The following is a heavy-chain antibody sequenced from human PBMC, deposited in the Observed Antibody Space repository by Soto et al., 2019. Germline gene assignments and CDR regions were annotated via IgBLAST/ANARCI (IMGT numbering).Heavy chain of an antibody. CDR3: ARGQYYYDSSGYSLYYFDY. V-gene: IGHV1-69*01. Sequence: QVQLVQSGAEVKKPGSSVKVSCKASGGTFSSYAISWVRQAPGQGLEWMGGIIPIFGTANYAQKFQGRVTITADESTSTAYMELSSLRSEDTAVYYCARGQYYYDSSGYSLYYFDYWGQGTLVTVSS. CDR1: GGTFSSYA. CDR2: IIPIFGTA. D-gene: IGHD3-22*01. J-gene: IGHJ4*02.